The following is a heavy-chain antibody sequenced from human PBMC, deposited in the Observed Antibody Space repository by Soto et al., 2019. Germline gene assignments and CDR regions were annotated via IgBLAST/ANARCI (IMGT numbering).Heavy chain of an antibody. V-gene: IGHV3-11*01. CDR3: ARVSWREKYGMDV. CDR1: GFTFSDSY. Sequence: LRLSCAASGFTFSDSYMSWIRQAPGKGLEWISYITFSGNTVYYADSLKGRFTISRDNAKNSLYLQMNRLRAEDTAVYYCARVSWREKYGMDVWGQGTTVTVSS. J-gene: IGHJ6*02. CDR2: ITFSGNTV.